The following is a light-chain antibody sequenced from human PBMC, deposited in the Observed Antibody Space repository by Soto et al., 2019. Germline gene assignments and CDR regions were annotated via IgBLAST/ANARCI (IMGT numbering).Light chain of an antibody. CDR1: TSDVGSYNH. CDR2: EVN. J-gene: IGLJ2*01. CDR3: CSYAGSSTLI. V-gene: IGLV2-23*02. Sequence: QSALTQPASVSGSPGQSITISCTGTTSDVGSYNHVSWYQQHPDKAPKLFIFEVNKRPPGVANRFSGSKSGNTASLTISGLQAEDEAYYYCCSYAGSSTLIFGGGTKLTVL.